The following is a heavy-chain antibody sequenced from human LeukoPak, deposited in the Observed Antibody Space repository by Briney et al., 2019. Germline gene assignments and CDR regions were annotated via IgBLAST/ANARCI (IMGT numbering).Heavy chain of an antibody. J-gene: IGHJ4*02. CDR2: ISSSGTTI. CDR1: GFTFSSYE. Sequence: GGSLRLSCAASGFTFSSYEMNWVRQAPGKGLEWVSYISSSGTTIYYADSVKGRFTISRDNAKNSLYLQMNSLRAEDTAVYYCARNYYYDSSGYSYWGQGTLVTVSS. CDR3: ARNYYYDSSGYSY. D-gene: IGHD3-22*01. V-gene: IGHV3-48*03.